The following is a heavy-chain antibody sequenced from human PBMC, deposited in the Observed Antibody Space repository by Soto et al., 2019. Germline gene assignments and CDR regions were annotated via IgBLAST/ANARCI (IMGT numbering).Heavy chain of an antibody. CDR2: ISYDGSNK. CDR1: GFTFSSYG. V-gene: IGHV3-30*18. J-gene: IGHJ3*02. Sequence: QVQLVESGGGVVQPGRSLRLSCAASGFTFSSYGMHWVRQAPGKGLEWVAVISYDGSNKYYADSVKGRFTISRDNSKNTLYLQMNSLRAEDTAVYYCAKPGGGYETSDAFDIWGQGTMVTVSS. D-gene: IGHD5-12*01. CDR3: AKPGGGYETSDAFDI.